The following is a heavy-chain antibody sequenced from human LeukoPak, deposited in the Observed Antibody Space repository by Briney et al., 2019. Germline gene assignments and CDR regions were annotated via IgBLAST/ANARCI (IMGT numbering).Heavy chain of an antibody. D-gene: IGHD2-15*01. CDR1: GFTFSSYG. V-gene: IGHV3-30*02. J-gene: IGHJ3*02. CDR2: IRYDGSNK. Sequence: GGSLRLSCAASGFTFSSYGMHWVRQAPGKGLEWVAFIRYDGSNKYYADSVKGRFTISRDNSKNTLYLQMNSLRAEDTAVYYCARVLLYAFDIWGQGTMVTVSS. CDR3: ARVLLYAFDI.